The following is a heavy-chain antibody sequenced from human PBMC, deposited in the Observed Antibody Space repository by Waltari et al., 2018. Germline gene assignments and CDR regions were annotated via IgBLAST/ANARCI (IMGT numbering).Heavy chain of an antibody. J-gene: IGHJ3*01. D-gene: IGHD3-16*01. V-gene: IGHV3-53*02. CDR3: ATLGAYLGAFEV. CDR2: IYAGGGS. Sequence: EVQLVETAGALIHPGGSLGLSGAAYGFYVRNNYMAWVRQAPGKGLEWVSVIYAGGGSDSADSVRGRFTISRDNSKNTLYLEMNALRPDDTAVYYCATLGAYLGAFEVWGRGTMVTVSS. CDR1: GFYVRNNY.